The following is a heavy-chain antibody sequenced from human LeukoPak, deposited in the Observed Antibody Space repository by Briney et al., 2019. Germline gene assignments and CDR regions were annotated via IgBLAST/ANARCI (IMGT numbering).Heavy chain of an antibody. CDR1: GGSISSATYY. V-gene: IGHV4-61*02. CDR3: ARYPYGDYIVADS. D-gene: IGHD4-17*01. CDR2: IYTSGST. Sequence: PSQTLSLTCTVSGGSISSATYYWSWIRQPAGKGLEWIGRIYTSGSTNYNPSLKGRVTISVDTSKNQFSLRLNSVTSADTAVYYCARYPYGDYIVADSWGQGTLVTVSS. J-gene: IGHJ4*02.